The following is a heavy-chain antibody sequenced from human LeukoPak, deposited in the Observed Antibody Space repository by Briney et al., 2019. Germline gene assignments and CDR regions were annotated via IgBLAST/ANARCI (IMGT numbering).Heavy chain of an antibody. D-gene: IGHD2-21*02. J-gene: IGHJ4*02. CDR1: GDSISSYF. V-gene: IGHV4-4*09. CDR2: IYTSGTT. CDR3: ARQGAPYCGGDCPLDY. Sequence: SETLSLTSNVSGDSISSYFWSWIRPPPGKGLEWIGYIYTSGTTNYNPSLKSRFAISVDTSKNLFSLKLSSVTAADTAVYYCARQGAPYCGGDCPLDYWGQGTLVTVSS.